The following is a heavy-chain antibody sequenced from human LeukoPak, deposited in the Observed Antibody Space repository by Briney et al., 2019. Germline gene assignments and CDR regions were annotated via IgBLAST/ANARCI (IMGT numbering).Heavy chain of an antibody. CDR3: AKDFEYSSSFALDY. J-gene: IGHJ4*02. CDR2: ISGSGGST. CDR1: GITFSSYA. V-gene: IGHV3-23*01. Sequence: GGSLRLSCAASGITFSSYAMSWVRQAPGKGLEWVSTISGSGGSTYYADSVKGRFTISRDNSKNTLYLQMNSLRVEDTAVYYCAKDFEYSSSFALDYWGQGTLVTVSS. D-gene: IGHD6-6*01.